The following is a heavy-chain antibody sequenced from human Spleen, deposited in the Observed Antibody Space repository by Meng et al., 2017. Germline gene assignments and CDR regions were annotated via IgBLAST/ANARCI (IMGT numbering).Heavy chain of an antibody. CDR2: IKQDGSEK. CDR3: ASLYSSSWFPYYFDY. Sequence: GESLKISCEASGFTFSSYWMSWVRQAPGKGLEWVANIKQDGSEKYYVDSVKGRFTISRDNAKNSLYLQMNSLRAEDTAVYYCASLYSSSWFPYYFDYWGQGTLVTVSS. V-gene: IGHV3-7*01. D-gene: IGHD6-13*01. J-gene: IGHJ4*02. CDR1: GFTFSSYW.